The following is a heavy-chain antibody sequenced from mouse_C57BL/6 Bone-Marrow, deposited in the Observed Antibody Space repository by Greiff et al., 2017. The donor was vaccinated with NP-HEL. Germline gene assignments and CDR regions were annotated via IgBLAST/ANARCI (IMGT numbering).Heavy chain of an antibody. Sequence: EVNLVESGPGLAKPSQTLSLTCSVTGYSITSDYWNWIRKFPGNKLEYMGYISYSGSTYYNPSLKSRISITQDTSKNQYYLQFNSVTTEDTATYYWARSPLWLRRNYYAMDYWGQGTSVTVSS. CDR3: ARSPLWLRRNYYAMDY. D-gene: IGHD2-2*01. J-gene: IGHJ4*01. CDR2: ISYSGST. CDR1: GYSITSDY. V-gene: IGHV3-8*01.